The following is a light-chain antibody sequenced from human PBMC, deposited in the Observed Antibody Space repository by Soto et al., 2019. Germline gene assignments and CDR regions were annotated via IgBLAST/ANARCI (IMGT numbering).Light chain of an antibody. CDR2: LAS. CDR1: QAVNTR. CDR3: HHRQSWPRT. J-gene: IGKJ1*01. Sequence: ELVLTQSPATLSSFPGDRGTLSCRASQAVNTRFAWYQHKPGQAPRLLIYLASNRAAGVPARSSGSGSGTEFILTISDVEREHFGVYYCHHRQSWPRTFRQGTKVDIK. V-gene: IGKV3-11*01.